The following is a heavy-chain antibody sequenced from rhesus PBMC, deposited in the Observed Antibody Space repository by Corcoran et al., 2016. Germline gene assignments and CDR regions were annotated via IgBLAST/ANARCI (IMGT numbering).Heavy chain of an antibody. CDR1: GGSISDSYY. CDR3: GRETVGTANLDD. D-gene: IGHD5-24*01. CDR2: IYGRGGRT. J-gene: IGHJ4*01. V-gene: IGHV4-106*01. Sequence: QVQLQESGPGLVKPSETLSLTCAVSGGSISDSYYWSWIRQPPGKGLEWIGYIYGRGGRTYNNPSIKRRVTMATDTSKNQFARKLSSVTAADTAVDYGGRETVGTANLDDWGQGVLVTVAS.